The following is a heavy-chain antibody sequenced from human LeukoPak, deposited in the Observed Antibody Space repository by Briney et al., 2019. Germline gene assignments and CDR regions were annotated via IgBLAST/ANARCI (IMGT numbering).Heavy chain of an antibody. CDR3: ARPNNWNYGFH. J-gene: IGHJ4*02. Sequence: PGGSRRLSCAVSGFTFSNYWMSWVRQAPGKGLEWVANIKQDGSETYYVDSVKGRFAISRDNAKNSLYLQMNSLRAEDTAVYYCARPNNWNYGFHWGQGTLVTVSS. CDR2: IKQDGSET. CDR1: GFTFSNYW. D-gene: IGHD1-7*01. V-gene: IGHV3-7*01.